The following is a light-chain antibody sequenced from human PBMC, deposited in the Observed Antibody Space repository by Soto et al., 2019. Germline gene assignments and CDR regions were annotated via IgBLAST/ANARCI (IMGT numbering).Light chain of an antibody. Sequence: QSALTQPASVSGSPGQSITFSCTGTSSDVGVYNYVSWYQQHPGKAPKLMIYEVSHRPSGVSNRFSGSKSGNTASLTISGLHAEDEADYYCSSYTSSNTWVFGGGTKLTVL. CDR3: SSYTSSNTWV. CDR2: EVS. J-gene: IGLJ3*02. CDR1: SSDVGVYNY. V-gene: IGLV2-14*01.